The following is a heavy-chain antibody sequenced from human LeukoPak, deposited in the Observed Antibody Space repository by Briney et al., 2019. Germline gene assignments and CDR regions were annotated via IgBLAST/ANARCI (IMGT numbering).Heavy chain of an antibody. V-gene: IGHV4-4*07. CDR1: GGSISRYY. J-gene: IGHJ5*02. D-gene: IGHD2-2*01. CDR2: MSTSGST. Sequence: SETLSLTCTVSGGSISRYYWSWIRQPAGKGLEWIGRMSTSGSTNYNPSLKSRATMSLDTSKNQFSLKLSSVTALDTAVYYCARDTIVVVPTARVWFDPWGQGTLATVSS. CDR3: ARDTIVVVPTARVWFDP.